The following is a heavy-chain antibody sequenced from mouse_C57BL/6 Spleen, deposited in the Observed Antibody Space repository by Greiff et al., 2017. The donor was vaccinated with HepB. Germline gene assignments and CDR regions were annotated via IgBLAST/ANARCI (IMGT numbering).Heavy chain of an antibody. V-gene: IGHV1-50*01. D-gene: IGHD2-5*01. CDR2: IDPSDSYT. CDR3: ARLYYSNSYAMDD. Sequence: QVQLQQPGAELVKPGASVKLSCKASGYTFTSYWMQWVKQRPGQGLEWIGEIDPSDSYTNYNQKFKGKATLTVDTSSSTAYMQLSSLTSEDSAVYYCARLYYSNSYAMDDWGQGTSVTGSS. J-gene: IGHJ4*01. CDR1: GYTFTSYW.